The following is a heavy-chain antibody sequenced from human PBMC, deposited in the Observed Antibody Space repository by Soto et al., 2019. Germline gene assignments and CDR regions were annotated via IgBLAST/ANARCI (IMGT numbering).Heavy chain of an antibody. V-gene: IGHV3-30-3*01. Sequence: QVQLVESGGGVVQPGRSLRLSCAVSGFTFSSHAMHWVRQAPGKGLEWVTLISSDGSNKYYADSVKGRFTTSRDNSKNSMYLQRNSLRVEDRAVYYWARDDEGGRDCDLGYWGQGALVTVSS. D-gene: IGHD2-21*01. J-gene: IGHJ4*02. CDR2: ISSDGSNK. CDR3: ARDDEGGRDCDLGY. CDR1: GFTFSSHA.